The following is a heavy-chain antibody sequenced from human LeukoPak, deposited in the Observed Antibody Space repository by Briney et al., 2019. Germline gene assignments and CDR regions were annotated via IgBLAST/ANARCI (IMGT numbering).Heavy chain of an antibody. CDR2: ISYDGSNK. V-gene: IGHV3-30-3*01. CDR1: GFTFSSYA. J-gene: IGHJ4*02. D-gene: IGHD2-21*02. CDR3: ARGTAYCGGDCYDY. Sequence: PGGSLRLSCAASGFTFSSYAMHWVRQAPGKGLVWVAVISYDGSNKYYADSVKGRFTISRDNSKNTLYLQMNSLRAEDTAVYYCARGTAYCGGDCYDYWGRGTLVTVSS.